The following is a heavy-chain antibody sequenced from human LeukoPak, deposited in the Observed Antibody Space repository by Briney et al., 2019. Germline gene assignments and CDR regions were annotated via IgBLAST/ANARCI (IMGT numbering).Heavy chain of an antibody. CDR3: ARCVVVTEVGAFDI. Sequence: GSSVKVSCKASGGTFSSYAISWVRQAPGQGLEWMGRIIPILGIANYAQKFQGRVTITADKSTSTAYMELSSLRSEDTAVYYCARCVVVTEVGAFDIWGQGTMVTVSS. D-gene: IGHD2-21*02. CDR1: GGTFSSYA. J-gene: IGHJ3*02. V-gene: IGHV1-69*04. CDR2: IIPILGIA.